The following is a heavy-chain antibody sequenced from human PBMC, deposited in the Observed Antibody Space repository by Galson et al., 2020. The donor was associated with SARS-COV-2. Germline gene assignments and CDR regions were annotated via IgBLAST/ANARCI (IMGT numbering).Heavy chain of an antibody. CDR3: ARDRSLGRYSIWFEP. CDR2: ITNSGTV. CDR1: GGSISSGDYY. Sequence: SETLSLTCTVSGGSISSGDYYWGWIRQPPGKGLEWVGYITNSGTVRYTPSLTSRVTILLDTSKNQLSLKLTSVTAADTAVYYCARDRSLGRYSIWFEPWGQGTLVTVSS. J-gene: IGHJ5*02. D-gene: IGHD3-10*01. V-gene: IGHV4-30-4*01.